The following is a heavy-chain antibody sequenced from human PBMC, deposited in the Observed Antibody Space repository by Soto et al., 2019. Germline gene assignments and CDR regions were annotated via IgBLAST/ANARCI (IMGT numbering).Heavy chain of an antibody. V-gene: IGHV1-8*01. CDR1: GYTFTSYD. Sequence: QVQLVQSGAXVXKPGASVKVSCKASGYTFTSYDINWVRQATGQGLEYMGWMNPNSGNTGYAQKFQGRVTMTRNTSISTAYMELSSLSSDDTAVYYCASERGRYGMDVWGQGTTVTVSS. CDR2: MNPNSGNT. D-gene: IGHD3-10*01. J-gene: IGHJ6*02. CDR3: ASERGRYGMDV.